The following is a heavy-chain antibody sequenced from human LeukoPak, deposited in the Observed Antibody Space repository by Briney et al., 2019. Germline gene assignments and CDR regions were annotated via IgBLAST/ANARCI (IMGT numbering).Heavy chain of an antibody. Sequence: GGSLRLSCTASGFTFSSYGMSWVRQAPGKGLDWVSAINGSGGSTYYADSVKGRFSISRDNSKNTLYLQMNSLRAEDTAVYYCAKDEAIWFGEKLAVGYYYYYMDAWGKGTTVTISS. CDR3: AKDEAIWFGEKLAVGYYYYYMDA. CDR1: GFTFSSYG. J-gene: IGHJ6*03. CDR2: INGSGGST. V-gene: IGHV3-23*01. D-gene: IGHD3-10*01.